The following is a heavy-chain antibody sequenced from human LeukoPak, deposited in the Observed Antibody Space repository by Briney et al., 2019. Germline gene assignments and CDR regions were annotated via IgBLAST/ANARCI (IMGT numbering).Heavy chain of an antibody. CDR2: IYYSGTS. D-gene: IGHD4-17*01. J-gene: IGHJ2*01. Sequence: PSETLSLTCNVSGGSVSSGDSYWSWIRQPPGKGLEWIGYIYYSGTSYSNPSLKSRPSMSIDTSKNQFSLRLTSVTAADTAVYFCARAYGDGDWYYDLWGRGTLVTVS. CDR1: GGSVSSGDSY. V-gene: IGHV4-30-4*01. CDR3: ARAYGDGDWYYDL.